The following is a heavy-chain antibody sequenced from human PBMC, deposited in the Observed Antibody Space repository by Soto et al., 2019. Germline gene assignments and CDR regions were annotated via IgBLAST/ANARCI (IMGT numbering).Heavy chain of an antibody. CDR1: GFTFSSYW. J-gene: IGHJ4*02. CDR3: AGTPSRISNFDY. V-gene: IGHV3-7*05. D-gene: IGHD3-16*02. Sequence: EVQLVESGGGLVQPGGSLRLSCAASGFTFSSYWMSWVRQAPGKGLEWVANIKQDGSEKYYVDSVKGRFTISRDNAKNSLYLQLNSLRSEDTAVYYCAGTPSRISNFDYWGQGTLVTVSS. CDR2: IKQDGSEK.